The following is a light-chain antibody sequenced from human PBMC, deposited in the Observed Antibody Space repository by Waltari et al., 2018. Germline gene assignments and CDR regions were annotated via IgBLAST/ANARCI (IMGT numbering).Light chain of an antibody. CDR1: TGPVTNEPF. V-gene: IGLV7-46*01. CDR2: DGA. J-gene: IGLJ3*02. Sequence: QAVVTQDPSLTVPPAGTVTLTCVSSTGPVTNEPFPYWSQQKPGQAPRALIYDGANRQSWTPARFSGSLVGGKAALTLSGAQPEDETVYYCLLSYAGARVFGGGTKLTVL. CDR3: LLSYAGARV.